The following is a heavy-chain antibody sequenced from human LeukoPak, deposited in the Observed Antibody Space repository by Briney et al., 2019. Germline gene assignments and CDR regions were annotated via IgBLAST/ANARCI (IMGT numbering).Heavy chain of an antibody. CDR1: GFTFSSYG. J-gene: IGHJ4*02. V-gene: IGHV3-30*18. CDR2: ISYDGTNK. Sequence: QTGGSLRLSCAAAGFTFSSYGMHWVRQAPGKGLEWVAFISYDGTNKYYADSVKGRFTISRDNSKNTLYLQMNSLRAEDTAVYYCAKDFITFGGDPLPYFDYWGQGTLVTVSS. CDR3: AKDFITFGGDPLPYFDY. D-gene: IGHD3-16*01.